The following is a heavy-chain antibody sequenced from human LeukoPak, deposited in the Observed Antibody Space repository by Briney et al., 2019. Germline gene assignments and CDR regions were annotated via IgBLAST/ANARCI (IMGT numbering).Heavy chain of an antibody. J-gene: IGHJ4*02. CDR1: GFTFSSHA. Sequence: GGSLRLSCAASGFTFSSHAMSWVRQAPGKGLEWVSTISGSGGSTYYADSVKGRFTISRDNSKNTLYLQMNSLRAEDTAVYYCASGRGYSSAAFDYWGQGTLVTVSS. CDR2: ISGSGGST. D-gene: IGHD6-19*01. V-gene: IGHV3-23*01. CDR3: ASGRGYSSAAFDY.